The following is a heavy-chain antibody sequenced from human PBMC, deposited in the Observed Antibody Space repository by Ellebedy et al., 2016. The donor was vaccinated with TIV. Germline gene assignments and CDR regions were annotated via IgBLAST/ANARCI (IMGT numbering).Heavy chain of an antibody. CDR3: ARSYNFDWLSPLGV. CDR2: ISSSSRTI. CDR1: GFTFSSYG. J-gene: IGHJ6*02. V-gene: IGHV3-48*04. Sequence: GGSLRLSCAASGFTFSSYGMHWVRQAPGKVLELVSYISSSSRTIYYADSVKGRFTISRDNAKNSLYLQMNSLRAEDTAVYYCARSYNFDWLSPLGVWGQGTTVTVSS. D-gene: IGHD3-9*01.